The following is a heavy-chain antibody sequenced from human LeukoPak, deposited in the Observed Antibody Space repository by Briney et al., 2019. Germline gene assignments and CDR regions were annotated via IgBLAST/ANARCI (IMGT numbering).Heavy chain of an antibody. V-gene: IGHV4-38-2*02. CDR3: ARVLGGY. CDR1: GYSISSGYY. J-gene: IGHJ4*02. CDR2: IYHSGST. Sequence: SETLSLTCTVSGYSISSGYYWGWIRPPPGKGLEWIGSIYHSGSTYYNPSLKSRVTISVDTSKNQFSLKLSSVTAADTAVYYCARVLGGYWGQGTLVTVSS. D-gene: IGHD3-16*01.